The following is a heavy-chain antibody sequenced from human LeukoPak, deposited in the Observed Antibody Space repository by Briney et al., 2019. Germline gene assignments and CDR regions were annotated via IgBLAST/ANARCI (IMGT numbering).Heavy chain of an antibody. CDR3: AKGASSGITRIAVDY. CDR1: GFTFSSDD. Sequence: GGSLRLSCAASGFTFSSDDLNWVRQAPGKGLEWVSGISGDGYNTYYADSVKGRFTISRDNSKNTLYLQMNSLRAEDTAVYYCAKGASSGITRIAVDYWGQETLVTVSS. D-gene: IGHD1-14*01. V-gene: IGHV3-23*01. CDR2: ISGDGYNT. J-gene: IGHJ4*02.